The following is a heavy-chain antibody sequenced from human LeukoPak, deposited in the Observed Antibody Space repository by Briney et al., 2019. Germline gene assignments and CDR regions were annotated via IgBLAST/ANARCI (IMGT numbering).Heavy chain of an antibody. D-gene: IGHD2/OR15-2a*01. CDR1: GFVFTANY. V-gene: IGHV3-53*01. CDR2: ISNGGDP. Sequence: PGGSLTLSCAASGFVFTANYLAWARQAPGKGLEWVSTISNGGDPFYGDSVKGRSTISRDESTNTFSLQLDSLRVEDMGVYYCALPSGGTFDYWGQGTQVTVAS. CDR3: ALPSGGTFDY. J-gene: IGHJ4*02.